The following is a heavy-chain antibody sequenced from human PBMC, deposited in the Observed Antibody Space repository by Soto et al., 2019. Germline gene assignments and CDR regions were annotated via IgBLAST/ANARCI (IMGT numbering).Heavy chain of an antibody. CDR3: ARGSGCSSTSCYHYYGMDV. V-gene: IGHV3-7*01. CDR2: IKQDGSEK. Sequence: PGGSLRLSCAAAGFTFSSYWMSWVRQAPGKGLEWVANIKQDGSEKYYVDSVKGRFTISRDNAKNSLYLQMNSLRAEDTAVYYCARGSGCSSTSCYHYYGMDVWGQGTTVTVSS. CDR1: GFTFSSYW. J-gene: IGHJ6*02. D-gene: IGHD2-2*01.